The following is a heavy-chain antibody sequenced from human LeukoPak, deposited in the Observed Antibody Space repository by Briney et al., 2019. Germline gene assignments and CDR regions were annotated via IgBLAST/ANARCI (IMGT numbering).Heavy chain of an antibody. D-gene: IGHD3-22*01. CDR1: GYSFTSYW. V-gene: IGHV5-51*01. CDR2: IYPGDSDT. J-gene: IGHJ5*02. Sequence: GESLKISCKGSGYSFTSYWIGWVRQMPGKGLEWMGIIYPGDSDTRYSPSFQGQVTISADKYISTAYLQWSSLKASDTAMYYCARLYYYDSSGLPGDWFDPWGQGTLVTVSS. CDR3: ARLYYYDSSGLPGDWFDP.